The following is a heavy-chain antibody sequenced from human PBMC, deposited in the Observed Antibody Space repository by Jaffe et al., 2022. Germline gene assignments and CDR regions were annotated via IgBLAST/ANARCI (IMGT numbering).Heavy chain of an antibody. D-gene: IGHD2-15*01. CDR2: INPKTGGT. V-gene: IGHV1-2*02. J-gene: IGHJ4*02. CDR1: GYTFIDYY. CDR3: SREIYSRGNYYFDY. Sequence: QVQLVQSGAEVEKPGASVKVSCKASGYTFIDYYIHWVRQAPGQGLEWMGWINPKTGGTQYAQKFRGRVTMTRDKSITTAYMQLNSLRSDDTDDTAVYYCSREIYSRGNYYFDYWGPGTPVTVSS.